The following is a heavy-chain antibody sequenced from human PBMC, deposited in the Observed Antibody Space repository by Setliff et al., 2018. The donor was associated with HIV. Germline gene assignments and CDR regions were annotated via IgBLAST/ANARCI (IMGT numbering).Heavy chain of an antibody. CDR2: ITGSGDST. CDR1: GFTFSKYA. J-gene: IGHJ4*02. D-gene: IGHD3-3*01. V-gene: IGHV3-23*01. CDR3: AKDDSTRDGYITIFDY. Sequence: GGSLRLSCAGSGFTFSKYAMGWVRQAPGKGLEWVSSITGSGDSTYYADSVKGRFTISRDNSKNTLYLQMNSLRVEDMAVYYCAKDDSTRDGYITIFDYWGQGTLVTVSS.